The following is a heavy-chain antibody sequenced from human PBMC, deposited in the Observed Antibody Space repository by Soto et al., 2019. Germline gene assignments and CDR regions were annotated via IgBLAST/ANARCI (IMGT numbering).Heavy chain of an antibody. Sequence: PGGSLRLSCAGSGFTLSYHYIDWVRQAPGKGLEWVGRSRDKPQGYSTAYAASVKGRFTTSRDESKNSAYLQMNSPKTEDTAVYYCVRATYFSDSSGYTRCLDYWGQGTLVTVSS. CDR1: GFTLSYHY. CDR3: VRATYFSDSSGYTRCLDY. D-gene: IGHD3-22*01. V-gene: IGHV3-72*01. J-gene: IGHJ4*02. CDR2: SRDKPQGYST.